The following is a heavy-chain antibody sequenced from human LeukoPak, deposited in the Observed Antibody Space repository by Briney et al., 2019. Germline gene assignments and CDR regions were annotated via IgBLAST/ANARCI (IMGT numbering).Heavy chain of an antibody. V-gene: IGHV4-38-2*01. J-gene: IGHJ4*01. CDR3: ARVGDYYGSDY. D-gene: IGHD3-10*01. CDR1: GYSISSGYY. CDR2: IYHSGST. Sequence: PSETLSLTCAVSGYSISSGYYWGWMRQPPGKGLEWIGSIYHSGSTYYDPSLKSRVTISVDTSKNQFSLKLSSVTAADTAVYYCARVGDYYGSDYWGHGTLVTVSS.